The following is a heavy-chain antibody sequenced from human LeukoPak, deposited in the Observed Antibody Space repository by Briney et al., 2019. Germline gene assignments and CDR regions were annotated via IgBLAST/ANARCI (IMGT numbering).Heavy chain of an antibody. J-gene: IGHJ2*01. V-gene: IGHV4-34*01. CDR2: INHSGST. Sequence: SETLSLACTVSGGSISSYYWSWIRQPPGKGLEWIGEINHSGSTNYNPSLKSRVTISVDTSKNQFSLKLSSVAAADTAVYYCARKGTDYGGNWYFDLWGRGTLVTVSS. CDR3: ARKGTDYGGNWYFDL. D-gene: IGHD4-17*01. CDR1: GGSISSYY.